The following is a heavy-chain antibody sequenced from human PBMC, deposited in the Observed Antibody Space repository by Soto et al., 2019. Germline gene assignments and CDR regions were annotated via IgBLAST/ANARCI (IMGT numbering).Heavy chain of an antibody. J-gene: IGHJ6*02. V-gene: IGHV1-8*01. Sequence: ASVKVSCKASGYTFTSYDINWVRQATGQGLEWMGWMNPNSGNTGYAQKFQGRVTMTRNTSISTAYMELSSLRSEDTAVYYCARARPWGSYWYYGMDVWGQGTTVTVSS. CDR3: ARARPWGSYWYYGMDV. CDR1: GYTFTSYD. CDR2: MNPNSGNT. D-gene: IGHD2-15*01.